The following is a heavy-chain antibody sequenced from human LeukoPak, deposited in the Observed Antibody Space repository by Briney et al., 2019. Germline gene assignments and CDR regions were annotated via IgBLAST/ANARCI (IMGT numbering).Heavy chain of an antibody. CDR1: GGTFSSYA. J-gene: IGHJ2*01. CDR3: ARTPQDYGGNPPDL. V-gene: IGHV1-69*05. CDR2: IIPIFGTA. Sequence: SVKVSCKAPGGTFSSYAISWVRQAPGQGLEWMGGIIPIFGTANYAQKFQGRVTITTDESTSTAYMELSSLRSEGTAVYYCARTPQDYGGNPPDLWGRGTLVTVSS. D-gene: IGHD4-23*01.